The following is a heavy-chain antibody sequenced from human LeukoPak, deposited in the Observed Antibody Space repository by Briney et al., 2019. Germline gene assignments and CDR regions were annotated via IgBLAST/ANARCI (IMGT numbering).Heavy chain of an antibody. Sequence: GGSLRLSCAASGFTFSSYAMSWVRQAPGKGLEWVSAISGGGGSTYYADSVKGRFTISRDNSKNTLYLQMNSLRAEDTAVYYCARDYCSGGSCYQILTWGQGTLVTVSS. CDR3: ARDYCSGGSCYQILT. CDR1: GFTFSSYA. V-gene: IGHV3-23*01. J-gene: IGHJ5*02. CDR2: ISGGGGST. D-gene: IGHD2-15*01.